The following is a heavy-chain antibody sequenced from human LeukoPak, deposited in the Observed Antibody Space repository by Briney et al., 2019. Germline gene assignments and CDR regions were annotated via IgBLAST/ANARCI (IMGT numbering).Heavy chain of an antibody. Sequence: GGSLRLSCAASGFTFSSYWMSWVRQAPGKGLEWVANIKQDGSEKYYVDSVKGRFTISRDNAKNSLYLQMNSQRAEDTAVYYCARDYLVVINLGHAFDIWGQGTMVTVSS. V-gene: IGHV3-7*01. CDR1: GFTFSSYW. D-gene: IGHD3-22*01. J-gene: IGHJ3*02. CDR2: IKQDGSEK. CDR3: ARDYLVVINLGHAFDI.